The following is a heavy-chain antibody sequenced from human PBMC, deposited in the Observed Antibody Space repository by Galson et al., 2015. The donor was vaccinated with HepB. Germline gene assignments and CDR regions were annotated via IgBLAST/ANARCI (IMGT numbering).Heavy chain of an antibody. D-gene: IGHD3-3*01. CDR3: ARGSSGVFGVVITHDAFDI. CDR2: ISHTGGT. CDR1: GYAISSGGFY. Sequence: TLSLTCTVSGYAISSGGFYWSWIRQRPGKGLEWLGYISHTGGTYYNPSLGGRLTLSVARWKNQFSLRLKSLTAADTAIYYCARGSSGVFGVVITHDAFDIWGQGTMVTVSS. V-gene: IGHV4-31*03. J-gene: IGHJ3*02.